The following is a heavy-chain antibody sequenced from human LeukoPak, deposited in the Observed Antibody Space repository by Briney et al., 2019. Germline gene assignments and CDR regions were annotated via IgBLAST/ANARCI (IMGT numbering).Heavy chain of an antibody. Sequence: ASVKVSCKASGYTFTSYYMHWVRQAPGQGLEWMGIINPSGGSTSYAQKFQGRVTMTRDMSTSTVYMELSSLRSEDTAVYYCARGGVRGVTYYYYYYYYMDVWGKGTTVTISS. CDR1: GYTFTSYY. D-gene: IGHD3-10*01. CDR3: ARGGVRGVTYYYYYYYYMDV. CDR2: INPSGGST. V-gene: IGHV1-46*01. J-gene: IGHJ6*03.